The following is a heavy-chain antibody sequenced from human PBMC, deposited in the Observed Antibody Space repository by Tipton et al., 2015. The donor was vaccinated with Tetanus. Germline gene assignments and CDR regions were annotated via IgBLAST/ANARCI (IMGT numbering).Heavy chain of an antibody. CDR1: GYSFTSYW. CDR2: IYPGDSDT. CDR3: ARPSDGIFGVELTDDAFDI. Sequence: QLVQSGAEVKKPGESLKISCKGSGYSFTSYWIGWVRQMPGKGLEWMGIIYPGDSDTRYSPSFQGQVTISADKSISTAYLQWSSLKASDTAMYYCARPSDGIFGVELTDDAFDIWGQGTMVTVSS. J-gene: IGHJ3*02. V-gene: IGHV5-51*01. D-gene: IGHD3-3*01.